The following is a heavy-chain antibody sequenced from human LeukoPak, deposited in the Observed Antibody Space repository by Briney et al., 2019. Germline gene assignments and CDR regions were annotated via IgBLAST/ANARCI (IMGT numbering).Heavy chain of an antibody. CDR1: GGSISSGDYY. V-gene: IGHV4-30-4*01. J-gene: IGHJ4*02. Sequence: PSETLSLTCTVSGGSISSGDYYWSWIRQPPGKGLEWIGYIYYSGSTYYNPSLKSRVTISVDTSKNQFSLKLSSVTAADTAVYYCARRITMVRGGRDYFDYWGQGTLVTVSS. CDR2: IYYSGST. CDR3: ARRITMVRGGRDYFDY. D-gene: IGHD3-10*01.